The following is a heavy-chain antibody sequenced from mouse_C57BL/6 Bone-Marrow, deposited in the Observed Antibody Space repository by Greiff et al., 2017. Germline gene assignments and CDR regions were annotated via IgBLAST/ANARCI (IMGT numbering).Heavy chain of an antibody. D-gene: IGHD3-2*02. J-gene: IGHJ4*01. CDR3: ARSMTAQAHYYAMDY. V-gene: IGHV1-64*01. CDR1: GYTFTSYW. Sequence: QVQLQQPGAELVKPGASVKLSCKASGYTFTSYWMHWVKQRPGQGLEWIGMIHPNSGSTNYNEKFKSKATLTVDKSSSTAYMQLSSLTSEDSAVYYCARSMTAQAHYYAMDYWGQGTSVTVSS. CDR2: IHPNSGST.